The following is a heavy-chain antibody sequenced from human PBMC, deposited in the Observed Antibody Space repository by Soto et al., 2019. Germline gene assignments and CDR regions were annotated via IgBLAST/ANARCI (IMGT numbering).Heavy chain of an antibody. CDR2: IYFTGIP. J-gene: IGHJ4*02. CDR3: TRHSYTHPGIVDY. Sequence: ESLCPAGHVSGASINNNHYYWGWIRQSPGTGLEWIASIYFTGIPQSNPSLRSRITISVDTTKNHFSLQLRSVTAADTAIYYCTRHSYTHPGIVDYWGQGTRVTVYS. CDR1: GASINNNHYY. V-gene: IGHV4-39*01. D-gene: IGHD3-10*01.